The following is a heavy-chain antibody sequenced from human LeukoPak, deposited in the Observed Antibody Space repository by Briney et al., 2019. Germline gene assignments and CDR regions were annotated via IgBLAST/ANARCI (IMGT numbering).Heavy chain of an antibody. V-gene: IGHV5-51*01. D-gene: IGHD3-10*01. CDR3: ATLVGYGSFFDY. Sequence: GESLKISCKGSGYSFTSYWIGWVRHVPGKGLEYTGIIYPGDSDTRYSLSFQGQVTISADKSISTAYLQWSSLKASDTAMYYCATLVGYGSFFDYWGQGTLVTVSS. CDR2: IYPGDSDT. J-gene: IGHJ4*02. CDR1: GYSFTSYW.